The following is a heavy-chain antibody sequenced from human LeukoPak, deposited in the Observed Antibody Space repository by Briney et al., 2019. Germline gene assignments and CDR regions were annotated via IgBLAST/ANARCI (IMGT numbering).Heavy chain of an antibody. Sequence: GSLRLSCAASGFTFSSYGMHWVRQAPGKGLEGVAVIWYDGSNKYYADSVKGRFTISRDNFKNTLYLQMNSLRAEDTAVYYCARDFWSGPRSSEYYYYMDVWGKGTTVTVSS. CDR2: IWYDGSNK. CDR1: GFTFSSYG. J-gene: IGHJ6*03. D-gene: IGHD3-3*01. V-gene: IGHV3-33*08. CDR3: ARDFWSGPRSSEYYYYMDV.